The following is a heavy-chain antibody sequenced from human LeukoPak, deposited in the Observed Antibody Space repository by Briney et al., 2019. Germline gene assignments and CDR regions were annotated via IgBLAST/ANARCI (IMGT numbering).Heavy chain of an antibody. CDR3: ASFMRSEAVRHFDY. Sequence: SEALSLTCTVSGGSISSSSYYWGWIRQPPGKGLEWIGSIYYSGSTYYNPSLKSRVTISVDTSKNQFSLKLSSVTAADTAVYYCASFMRSEAVRHFDYWGQGTLVTVSS. CDR1: GGSISSSSYY. V-gene: IGHV4-39*01. J-gene: IGHJ4*02. D-gene: IGHD6-19*01. CDR2: IYYSGST.